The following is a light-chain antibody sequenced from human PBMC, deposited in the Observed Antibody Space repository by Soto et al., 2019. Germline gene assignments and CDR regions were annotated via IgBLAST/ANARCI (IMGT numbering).Light chain of an antibody. CDR2: DAS. CDR1: QSVSSS. V-gene: IGKV3-11*01. Sequence: EVVLTQSPATLSLSPGERATLYCRASQSVSSSLAWYQQKPGQTPRLLIYDASNRATGIPARFSGSGSGTDYTPTTISREYEDFAVYYCQQHSNWPPTFGAGTKVDI. CDR3: QQHSNWPPT. J-gene: IGKJ3*01.